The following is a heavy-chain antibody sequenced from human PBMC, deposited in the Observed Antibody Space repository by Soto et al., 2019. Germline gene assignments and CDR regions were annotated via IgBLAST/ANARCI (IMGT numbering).Heavy chain of an antibody. D-gene: IGHD3-16*02. J-gene: IGHJ6*03. V-gene: IGHV3-66*01. CDR1: GFTVSSNY. CDR2: IYSGGST. CDR3: ARGVSDYIWGSYRSHYSYYMDV. Sequence: GGSLRLSCAASGFTVSSNYMSWVRQAPGKGLEWVSVIYSGGSTYYADSVKGRFTIPRDNSKNTLYLQMNSLRAEDTAVYYCARGVSDYIWGSYRSHYSYYMDVWGKGTTVTVSS.